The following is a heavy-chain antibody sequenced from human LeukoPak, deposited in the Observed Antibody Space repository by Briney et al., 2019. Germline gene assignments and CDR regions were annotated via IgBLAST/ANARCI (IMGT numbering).Heavy chain of an antibody. CDR3: SKDHKWELDYDYYGVDV. Sequence: GGSLRLSCVGSGFTFSAYGMHWVRQAPGKGLDGVAVISYDGSNKYYADSVKGRFTISRDNSKNTLYLQITSLRAEDTAVYSCSKDHKWELDYDYYGVDVWGQGTTVTVSS. CDR1: GFTFSAYG. CDR2: ISYDGSNK. D-gene: IGHD1-26*01. J-gene: IGHJ6*02. V-gene: IGHV3-30*18.